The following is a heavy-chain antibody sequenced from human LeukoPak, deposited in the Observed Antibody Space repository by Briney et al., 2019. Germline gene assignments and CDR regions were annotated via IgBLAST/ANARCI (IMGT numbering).Heavy chain of an antibody. V-gene: IGHV3-9*01. CDR2: ITWNSGTK. CDR1: GFTFDDYA. J-gene: IGHJ4*02. Sequence: GRSLRLSCAASGFTFDDYAMHWVRQVPGRGLEWVSHITWNSGTKTYADSVRDRFTISRDNAKNPLYLQMNSQRPEDTALYYCSRGDDSSGYYDTNIDYWGQGILVTVSS. CDR3: SRGDDSSGYYDTNIDY. D-gene: IGHD3-22*01.